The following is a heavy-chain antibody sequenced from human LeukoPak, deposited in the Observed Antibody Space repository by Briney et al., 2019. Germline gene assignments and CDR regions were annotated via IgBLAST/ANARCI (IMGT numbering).Heavy chain of an antibody. J-gene: IGHJ4*02. Sequence: GASVKVSCKASGYTFTSYGISWVRQAPGQGLEWMGWISAYNGNTNYAQKLQGRVTMTTDTSTSTAYMELRSLRSDDTAVHYCSRDRHYYDSSASKGVMGNWGQGTLVTVSP. D-gene: IGHD3-22*01. CDR1: GYTFTSYG. CDR3: SRDRHYYDSSASKGVMGN. V-gene: IGHV1-18*01. CDR2: ISAYNGNT.